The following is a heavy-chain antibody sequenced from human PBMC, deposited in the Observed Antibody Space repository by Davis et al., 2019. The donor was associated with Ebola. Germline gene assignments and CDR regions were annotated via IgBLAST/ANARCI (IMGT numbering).Heavy chain of an antibody. V-gene: IGHV3-11*01. CDR3: ARAVNDLRFLEWLSPGYGMDV. CDR1: GFIFSDYY. CDR2: ISSSGSTI. D-gene: IGHD3-3*01. Sequence: GGSLRLSCAASGFIFSDYYMSWIRQAPGKGLEWVSYISSSGSTIYYADSVKGRFTISRDNAKNSLYLQMNSLRAEDTAVYYCARAVNDLRFLEWLSPGYGMDVWGQGTTVTVSS. J-gene: IGHJ6*02.